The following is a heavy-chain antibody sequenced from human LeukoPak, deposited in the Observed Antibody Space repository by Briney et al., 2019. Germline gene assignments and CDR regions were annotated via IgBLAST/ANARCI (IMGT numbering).Heavy chain of an antibody. CDR1: GFTFSSYE. CDR3: ARGRSGSHYFDY. D-gene: IGHD1-26*01. V-gene: IGHV3-48*03. CDR2: ISSSGSTI. Sequence: GGSLRLSCAASGFTFSSYEMNWVRQAPGKGLEWVSYISSSGSTIYYADSVKGRFTISRDNAKNSLYLQMNSLRAEDTAVYYCARGRSGSHYFDYWGQGTLVTVSS. J-gene: IGHJ4*02.